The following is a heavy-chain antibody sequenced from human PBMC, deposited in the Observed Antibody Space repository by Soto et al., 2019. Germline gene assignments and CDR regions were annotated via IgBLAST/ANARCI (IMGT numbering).Heavy chain of an antibody. CDR1: GFTFSSYS. CDR2: ISSSSSTI. V-gene: IGHV3-48*01. J-gene: IGHJ6*03. CDR3: ARLPGLSIAAAGYMDV. D-gene: IGHD6-13*01. Sequence: EVQLVESGGGLVQPGGSLRLSCAASGFTFSSYSMNWVRQAPGKGLEWVSYISSSSSTIYYADSVKGRFTISRDNAKNSMYLQMNSLRAEDTAVYYCARLPGLSIAAAGYMDVWGKGTTVTVSS.